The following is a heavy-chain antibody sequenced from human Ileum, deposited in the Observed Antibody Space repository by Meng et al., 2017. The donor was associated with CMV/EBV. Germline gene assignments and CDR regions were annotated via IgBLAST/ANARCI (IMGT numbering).Heavy chain of an antibody. V-gene: IGHV4-34*01. Sequence: GSLRLSCAVYGGSFSGYYWSWIRQPPGKGLEWIGEINHSGSTKYNPSLKSRVTISVDTSKNQFSLKLSSVTAADTAVYYCARGGYGYYYYGMDVWGQGTMVTVSS. CDR1: GGSFSGYY. CDR3: ARGGYGYYYYGMDV. J-gene: IGHJ6*02. D-gene: IGHD5-18*01. CDR2: INHSGST.